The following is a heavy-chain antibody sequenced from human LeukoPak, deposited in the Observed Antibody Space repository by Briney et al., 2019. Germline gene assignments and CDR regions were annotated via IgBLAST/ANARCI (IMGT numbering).Heavy chain of an antibody. D-gene: IGHD3-22*01. CDR3: ARGDYYYDSSGYPPEAFDI. CDR2: IIPILGIA. CDR1: EDTFTRHY. V-gene: IGHV1-69*04. J-gene: IGHJ3*02. Sequence: GASVKVSCKASEDTFTRHYVHWVRQAPGQGLEWMGRIIPILGIANYAQKFQGRVTITADKSTSTAYMELSSLRSEDTAVYYCARGDYYYDSSGYPPEAFDIWGQGTMVTVSS.